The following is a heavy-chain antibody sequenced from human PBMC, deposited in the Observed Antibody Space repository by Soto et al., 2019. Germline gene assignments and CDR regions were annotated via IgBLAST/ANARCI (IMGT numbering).Heavy chain of an antibody. D-gene: IGHD3-22*01. J-gene: IGHJ4*02. CDR1: GYSFANYW. CDR2: IYPGDSDT. V-gene: IGHV5-51*01. CDR3: ARSRGDGSNYPRRELDD. Sequence: PGESLKISCKGSGYSFANYWIGWVRQMPGKGLEWMGVIYPGDSDTRYSPSFQGQVTISADKSITTAYLQWSGLKASDTAMYYCARSRGDGSNYPRRELDDWGQGTLVTVAS.